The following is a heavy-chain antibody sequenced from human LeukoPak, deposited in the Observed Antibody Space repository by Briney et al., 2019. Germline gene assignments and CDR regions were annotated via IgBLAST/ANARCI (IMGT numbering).Heavy chain of an antibody. CDR2: ISGSGGST. D-gene: IGHD6-19*01. CDR1: GFTFSSYA. CDR3: AKDPSSGWYLGYFDY. J-gene: IGHJ4*02. Sequence: RPGGSLRLSCAASGFTFSSYAMSWVRQAPGKGLEWVSAISGSGGSTYYADSVKGRFTISRDNSKNTLYPQTNSLRAEDTAVYYCAKDPSSGWYLGYFDYWGQGTLVAVSS. V-gene: IGHV3-23*01.